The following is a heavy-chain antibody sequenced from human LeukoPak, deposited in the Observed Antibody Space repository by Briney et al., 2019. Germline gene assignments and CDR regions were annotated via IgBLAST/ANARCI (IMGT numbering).Heavy chain of an antibody. Sequence: SETLSLTCTVSGGSISSYYWSWIRQPPGKGLEWIGYIYYSGSTNYNPSLKSRVTISVDTSENQFSLKLSSVTAADTAVYYCARGFVGDYAYYYYYYGMDVWGQGTTVTVSS. V-gene: IGHV4-59*01. D-gene: IGHD4-17*01. J-gene: IGHJ6*02. CDR2: IYYSGST. CDR1: GGSISSYY. CDR3: ARGFVGDYAYYYYYYGMDV.